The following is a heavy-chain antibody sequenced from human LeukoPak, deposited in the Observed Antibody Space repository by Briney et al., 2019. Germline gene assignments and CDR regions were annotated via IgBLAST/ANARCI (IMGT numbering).Heavy chain of an antibody. CDR2: IYYTAGA. CDR3: ARGRRELKYAPDY. D-gene: IGHD2-2*01. V-gene: IGHV4-31*03. J-gene: IGHJ4*02. Sequence: SETLSLTCNVSGASMRSETHYWSWLRQHPGKGPEWIAYIYYTAGAYFNPSLESRVSISLDASENQFSLKLSSVTAADTAVYYCARGRRELKYAPDYWGQGTLVTVSS. CDR1: GASMRSETHY.